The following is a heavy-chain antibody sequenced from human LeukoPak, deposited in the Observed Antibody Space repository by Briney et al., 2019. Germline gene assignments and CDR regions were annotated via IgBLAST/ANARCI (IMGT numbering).Heavy chain of an antibody. J-gene: IGHJ6*02. D-gene: IGHD6-25*01. Sequence: SETLSLTCAVYGGSFSGYYWSWIRQPPGKGLEWIGEINHSGSTNYNPSLKSRVTISVDTSKNQFSLKLSSVTAADTAVYYCARNPGPNSSGWMYYYYGMDVWGQGTTVTVSS. CDR1: GGSFSGYY. V-gene: IGHV4-34*01. CDR3: ARNPGPNSSGWMYYYYGMDV. CDR2: INHSGST.